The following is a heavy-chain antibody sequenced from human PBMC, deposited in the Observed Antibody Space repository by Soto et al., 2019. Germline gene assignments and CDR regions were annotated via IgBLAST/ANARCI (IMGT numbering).Heavy chain of an antibody. Sequence: EVQLLESGGGLVQPGGSLRLSCAASGFTFSNYAMNWVRQAPGKGLEWVSAISGNGANTHYADSVTCQFTISRDNSKSMLYLQMNSLRAEDTAVYSCAHRNLVGLMTTVKTGGFDPWGQGTLVTVSS. D-gene: IGHD4-17*01. CDR2: ISGNGANT. V-gene: IGHV3-23*01. CDR3: AHRNLVGLMTTVKTGGFDP. J-gene: IGHJ5*02. CDR1: GFTFSNYA.